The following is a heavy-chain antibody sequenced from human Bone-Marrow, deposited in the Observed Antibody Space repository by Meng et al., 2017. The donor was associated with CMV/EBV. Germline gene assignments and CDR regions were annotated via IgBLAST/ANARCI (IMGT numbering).Heavy chain of an antibody. V-gene: IGHV1-2*02. CDR3: ARDRCSSTSCFGYYGMDV. D-gene: IGHD2-2*01. CDR1: GYTFTGYY. J-gene: IGHJ6*02. CDR2: INPNSGGT. Sequence: ASVKVSCKASGYTFTGYYMHWVRQAPGQGLEWMGWINPNSGGTNYAQKFQGRVTMTRDTSISTAYMELSRLRSDDTAVYYCARDRCSSTSCFGYYGMDVWGPGTTVTVSS.